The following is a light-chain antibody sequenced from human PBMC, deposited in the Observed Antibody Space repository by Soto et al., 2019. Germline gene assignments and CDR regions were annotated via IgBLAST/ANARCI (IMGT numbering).Light chain of an antibody. CDR1: SSNIGAGYD. V-gene: IGLV1-40*01. CDR3: QSYDSSLSGSEV. J-gene: IGLJ1*01. Sequence: QSLLTQPPSVSGAPGQRVTISCTGSSSNIGAGYDVHWYQQLPGTAPKLLIYGNGNRPSGVPDRFSGSKSGTSASLAITGLQAEDEADYYCQSYDSSLSGSEVFGTGTKLTVL. CDR2: GNG.